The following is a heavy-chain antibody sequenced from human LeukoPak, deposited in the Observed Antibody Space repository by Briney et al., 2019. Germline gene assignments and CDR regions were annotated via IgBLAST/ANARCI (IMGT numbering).Heavy chain of an antibody. J-gene: IGHJ4*02. CDR3: ARGGQLAVPDPFDS. V-gene: IGHV4-59*12. CDR1: GGSISSYY. D-gene: IGHD6-19*01. Sequence: PSETLSLTCTVSGGSISSYYWSWIRQPPGKGLEWIGYIYYSGSTNYNPSLKSRVTISVDTSKNQFSLKLSSVTAADTAVYYCARGGQLAVPDPFDSWGQGTLVTVSS. CDR2: IYYSGST.